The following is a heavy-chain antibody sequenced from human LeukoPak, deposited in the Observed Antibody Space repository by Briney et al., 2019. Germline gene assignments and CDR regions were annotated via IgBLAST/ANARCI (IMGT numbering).Heavy chain of an antibody. J-gene: IGHJ6*02. CDR1: GFTFSSYA. CDR3: AKGPMQQHITVYYYGMDV. CDR2: ISGSGGST. D-gene: IGHD6-13*01. Sequence: GGSLRLSCAASGFTFSSYAMSWVRQAPGKGLEWVSAISGSGGSTYYADSVKGRFTISRDNSKNTLYLQMNSLRAEDTAVYYCAKGPMQQHITVYYYGMDVWGQGTTVTVSS. V-gene: IGHV3-23*01.